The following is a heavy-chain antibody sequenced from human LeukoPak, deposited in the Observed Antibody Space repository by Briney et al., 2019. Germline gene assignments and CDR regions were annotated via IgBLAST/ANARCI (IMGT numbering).Heavy chain of an antibody. D-gene: IGHD2-21*02. J-gene: IGHJ6*02. CDR2: INPSSGSP. CDR3: ARARGVTVLYYYYGMDV. V-gene: IGHV1-46*01. CDR1: GYTFISYY. Sequence: ASVKASCKASGYTFISYYIHWVRQAPGQGLEWMGVINPSSGSPSYAQNFQGRVTMTRDTSTSTVYMELSSLRPEDTAVYYCARARGVTVLYYYYGMDVWGQGTTVTVSS.